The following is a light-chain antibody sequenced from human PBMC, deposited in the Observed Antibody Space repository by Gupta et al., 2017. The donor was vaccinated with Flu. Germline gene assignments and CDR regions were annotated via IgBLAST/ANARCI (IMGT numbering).Light chain of an antibody. Sequence: SVLTQLPSVSGAPGQRVTISCTASTSNVGSFIDVHWYQQFPGTAPKPLICGNTNRSPGVPNRFSGSKSGTSASLTITGVQPEDEADYYCQSYDTTLSASEVVFGGGTKLTVL. J-gene: IGLJ3*02. CDR3: QSYDTTLSASEVV. V-gene: IGLV1-40*01. CDR1: TSNVGSFID. CDR2: GNT.